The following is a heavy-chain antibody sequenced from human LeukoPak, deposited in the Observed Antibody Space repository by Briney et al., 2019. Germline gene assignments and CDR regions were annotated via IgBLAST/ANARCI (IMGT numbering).Heavy chain of an antibody. V-gene: IGHV3-23*01. D-gene: IGHD2-15*01. J-gene: IGHJ4*02. CDR2: DSVYGGGP. Sequence: GGSLRLSCAASGFTFSAYGMSWIRQVPGKGLEWVSADSVYGGGPYYADSVNGRFTMSRDNSENTAYLQMDSLRAEDTAPYYCAKEDVGAAPHFWGQGTLVTVSS. CDR3: AKEDVGAAPHF. CDR1: GFTFSAYG.